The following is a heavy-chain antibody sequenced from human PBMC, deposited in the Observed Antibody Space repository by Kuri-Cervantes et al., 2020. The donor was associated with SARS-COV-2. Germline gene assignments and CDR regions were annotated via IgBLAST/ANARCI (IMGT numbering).Heavy chain of an antibody. CDR1: GYTFSDYSNYY. Sequence: ASVKVSCKASGYTFSDYSNYYMYWVRQAPGQGLGWMGWINPNSGGTNYAQNFQGWVTMTRDTSISTAYMELSRLRSDDTAVYYCARGMVRGIIQYYYYAMDVWGQGTTVTVSS. CDR3: ARGMVRGIIQYYYYAMDV. CDR2: INPNSGGT. D-gene: IGHD3-10*01. V-gene: IGHV1-2*04. J-gene: IGHJ6*02.